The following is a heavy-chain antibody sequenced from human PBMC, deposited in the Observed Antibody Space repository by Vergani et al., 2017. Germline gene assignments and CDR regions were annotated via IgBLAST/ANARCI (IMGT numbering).Heavy chain of an antibody. D-gene: IGHD2-2*01. CDR1: GYSFTSYW. J-gene: IGHJ2*01. Sequence: EVQLVQSGAEVKKPGESLKISCKGTGYSFTSYWIGWVRQMPGKGLEWMGIIYPGDSDTRYSPSFQGQVTISADKSISTAYLQWSSLKASDTAMYYCARQCGSTSCYEGWYFDLWGRGTLVTVSS. CDR3: ARQCGSTSCYEGWYFDL. V-gene: IGHV5-51*01. CDR2: IYPGDSDT.